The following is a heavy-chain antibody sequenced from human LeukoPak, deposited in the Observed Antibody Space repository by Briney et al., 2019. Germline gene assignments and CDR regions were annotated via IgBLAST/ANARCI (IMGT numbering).Heavy chain of an antibody. Sequence: GGSLRLSCEVSGFTLSNFAMNWVRQAPGKGLEWVSSISSSARSAVYGDSVRGRFTISRVNAENTLYLQMNNLRDDDTAIYYCAKDQRSGEYNFGWGPFDIWGQGTMVTVSS. J-gene: IGHJ3*02. CDR3: AKDQRSGEYNFGWGPFDI. V-gene: IGHV3-23*01. D-gene: IGHD3-10*01. CDR2: ISSSARSA. CDR1: GFTLSNFA.